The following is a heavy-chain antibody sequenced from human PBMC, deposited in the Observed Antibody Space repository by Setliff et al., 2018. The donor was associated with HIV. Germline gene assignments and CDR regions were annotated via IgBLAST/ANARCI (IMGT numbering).Heavy chain of an antibody. CDR3: ARKQSWYSGGEAFDL. Sequence: ASVKVSCTSSGYTFTSYAMNWVRQAPGQGLEWMGRISTNTGNTTYAQGFTGRFVFSLDTAVSTAYLQNSSLKAEDTAVYYCARKQSWYSGGEAFDLWGQGTMVTVSS. D-gene: IGHD2-15*01. CDR2: ISTNTGNT. J-gene: IGHJ3*01. CDR1: GYTFTSYA. V-gene: IGHV7-4-1*02.